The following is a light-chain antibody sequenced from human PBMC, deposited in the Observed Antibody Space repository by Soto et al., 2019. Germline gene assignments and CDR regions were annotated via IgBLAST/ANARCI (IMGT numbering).Light chain of an antibody. J-gene: IGLJ1*01. CDR3: QSYDSSLSGYV. Sequence: QSVLTQPPSVSEAPGQRVTISCTGSSSNIGAGYEAHWYQQVPGTAPKLLIYENNNRPSGVPDRFSGSKSGTSASLAITGLQAEDGADYYCQSYDSSLSGYVFGTGTKVTVL. CDR2: ENN. CDR1: SSNIGAGYE. V-gene: IGLV1-40*01.